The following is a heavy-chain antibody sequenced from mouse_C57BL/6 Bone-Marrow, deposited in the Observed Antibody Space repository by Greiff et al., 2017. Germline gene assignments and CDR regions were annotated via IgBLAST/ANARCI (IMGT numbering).Heavy chain of an antibody. CDR3: TLSWDWFAY. CDR2: IDPENGDT. D-gene: IGHD4-1*01. Sequence: EVQVVESGAELVRPGASVKLSCTASGFNIKDDYMHWVKQRPEQGLEWIGWIDPENGDTEYASKFQGKATITADTSSNTAYLQLSSLTSEDAAVYYCTLSWDWFAYWGQGTLVTVSA. J-gene: IGHJ3*01. V-gene: IGHV14-4*01. CDR1: GFNIKDDY.